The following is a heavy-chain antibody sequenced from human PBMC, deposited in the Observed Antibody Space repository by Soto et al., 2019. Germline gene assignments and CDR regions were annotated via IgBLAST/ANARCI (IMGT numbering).Heavy chain of an antibody. CDR3: ARVWAAGPYFDY. Sequence: SETLSLTCTVSGGSISSYYWSWIRQPPGKGLEWIGYIYYSGSTNYNPSLKSRVTISVDTSKNQFSLKLSSVTAADTAVYYCARVWAAGPYFDYWGQGNLVTVSS. CDR2: IYYSGST. CDR1: GGSISSYY. D-gene: IGHD6-13*01. V-gene: IGHV4-59*01. J-gene: IGHJ4*02.